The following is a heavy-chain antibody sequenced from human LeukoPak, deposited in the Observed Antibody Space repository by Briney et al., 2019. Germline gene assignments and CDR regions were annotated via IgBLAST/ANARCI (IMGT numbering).Heavy chain of an antibody. J-gene: IGHJ3*02. V-gene: IGHV1-18*01. CDR3: ARDPSYCGGDCSAFDI. CDR1: GYTFTSYG. CDR2: ISAYNGNT. Sequence: ASVKVSCKASGYTFTSYGISWVRQAPGQGLEWMGWISAYNGNTNYAQKLQGRVTMTTDTSTSTAYMELRSLRSDDTAVYYCARDPSYCGGDCSAFDIWGQGTMVTVSS. D-gene: IGHD2-21*01.